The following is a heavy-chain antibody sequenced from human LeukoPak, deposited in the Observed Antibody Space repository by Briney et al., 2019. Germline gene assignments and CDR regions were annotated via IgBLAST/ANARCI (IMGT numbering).Heavy chain of an antibody. J-gene: IGHJ4*02. CDR2: INPNSGGT. D-gene: IGHD1-26*01. Sequence: ASVKVSCKASGYTFTGYYMHWVRQAPGRGLEWMGWINPNSGGTNYAQKFQGRVTMTRDTSISTAYMELSRLRSDDTAMYYCARGGWWELLPGRDYCDHWGQGTLVPVSS. V-gene: IGHV1-2*02. CDR3: ARGGWWELLPGRDYCDH. CDR1: GYTFTGYY.